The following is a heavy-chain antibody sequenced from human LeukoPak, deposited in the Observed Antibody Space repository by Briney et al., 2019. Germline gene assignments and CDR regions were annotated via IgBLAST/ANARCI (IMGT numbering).Heavy chain of an antibody. CDR3: ARVGGPLRGYGIDY. V-gene: IGHV4-39*06. CDR2: VYYSGST. D-gene: IGHD5-12*01. CDR1: GGSITISDYY. Sequence: PSETLSLTCSVSGGSITISDYYWGWTRQPPGKGLEWIGSVYYSGSTSYNPSLRSRVTISVDTSKNQFTLELSSVTAADTAVYFCARVGGPLRGYGIDYWGQGILVIVSS. J-gene: IGHJ4*02.